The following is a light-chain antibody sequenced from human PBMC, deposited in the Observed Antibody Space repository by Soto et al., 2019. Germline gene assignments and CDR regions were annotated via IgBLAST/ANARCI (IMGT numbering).Light chain of an antibody. Sequence: EIVMTQSPATLSLSPGERAALSCTASQSINSELAWYQQKPGQPPSLLIYGASTRATGVPARFTGSESGSEFTLTISGLQSEDFAVYYCQQGHNWPLTFGQGTRLEI. CDR1: QSINSE. CDR3: QQGHNWPLT. V-gene: IGKV3-15*01. J-gene: IGKJ2*01. CDR2: GAS.